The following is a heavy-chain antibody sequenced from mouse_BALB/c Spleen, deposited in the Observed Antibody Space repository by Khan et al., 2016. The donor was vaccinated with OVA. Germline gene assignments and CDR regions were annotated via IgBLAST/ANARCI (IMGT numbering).Heavy chain of an antibody. J-gene: IGHJ1*01. D-gene: IGHD1-1*01. CDR1: GYSITSDYA. Sequence: EVQLQEPGPGLVKPPQSLSLTCTVTGYSITSDYAWNWIRQFPGNKLEWMAYISYSGSTSPNPSLKSRISVTRDKSKNQFFLQLNSVTNEATATYYCARRYYYGQWYFDVWGAGTTVTVSS. CDR3: ARRYYYGQWYFDV. CDR2: ISYSGST. V-gene: IGHV3-2*02.